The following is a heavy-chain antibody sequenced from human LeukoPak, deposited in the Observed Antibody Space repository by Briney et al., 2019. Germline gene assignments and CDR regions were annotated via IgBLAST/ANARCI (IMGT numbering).Heavy chain of an antibody. CDR2: ISAYNGNT. V-gene: IGHV1-18*01. D-gene: IGHD3-10*01. CDR3: ARVRRAYRVYSSGSYYPADY. Sequence: ASVKVSCKASGYTFTSSGISWVRQAPGQGLEWMGWISAYNGNTNYAQKLQGRVTMTTDTSTSTAYMELRSLRSDDTAVYYCARVRRAYRVYSSGSYYPADYWGQGTLVTVSS. J-gene: IGHJ4*02. CDR1: GYTFTSSG.